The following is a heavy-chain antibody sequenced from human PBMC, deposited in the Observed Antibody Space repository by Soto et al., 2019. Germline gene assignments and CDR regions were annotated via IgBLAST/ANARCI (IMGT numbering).Heavy chain of an antibody. V-gene: IGHV4-4*02. Sequence: PSETLSLTCAVSGGSISSSNWWSWVRQPPGKGLEWIGEIYHSGNTNYNPSLKSRVTISVDKSKNQFSLKLSSVTAADTAVYYCARDMGIAVDERGTDWFAPWGQGTLVTVSS. CDR1: GGSISSSNW. J-gene: IGHJ5*02. CDR3: ARDMGIAVDERGTDWFAP. CDR2: IYHSGNT. D-gene: IGHD6-19*01.